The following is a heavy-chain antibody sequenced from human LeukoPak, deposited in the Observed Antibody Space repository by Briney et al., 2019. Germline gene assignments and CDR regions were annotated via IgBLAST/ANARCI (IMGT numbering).Heavy chain of an antibody. Sequence: SGGSLRLSCAASGFTFSGSAIHWVRQSSGKGLEWVGQIDKKDKGYATATAYAAPVKGRFTISRDDSINTAYLQMKSLKAEDTALYYCTRDSGTYSWFDPWGQGTLVTASS. CDR3: TRDSGTYSWFDP. V-gene: IGHV3-73*01. CDR1: GFTFSGSA. D-gene: IGHD1-26*01. CDR2: IDKKDKGYATAT. J-gene: IGHJ5*02.